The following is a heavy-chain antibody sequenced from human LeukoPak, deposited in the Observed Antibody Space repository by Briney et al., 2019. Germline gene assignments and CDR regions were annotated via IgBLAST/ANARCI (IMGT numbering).Heavy chain of an antibody. Sequence: GASVKVSCKASGYTFISYGISWGRQAPGQGLEWMGWISAYNGNTNYAQKVQGRVTMTTDTSTSTAYMELRSLRSDDTAVYYCARERITMFRGYFDYWGQGTLVTVSS. J-gene: IGHJ4*02. V-gene: IGHV1-18*01. D-gene: IGHD3-10*01. CDR2: ISAYNGNT. CDR1: GYTFISYG. CDR3: ARERITMFRGYFDY.